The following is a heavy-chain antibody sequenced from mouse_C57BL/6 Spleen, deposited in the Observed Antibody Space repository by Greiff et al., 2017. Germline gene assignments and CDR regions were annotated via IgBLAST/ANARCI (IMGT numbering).Heavy chain of an antibody. Sequence: QVQLQQPGAELVKPGASVKLSCKASGYTFTSYWMHWVKQMPGQGLEWIGMIHPNSGSTNYNEKFKSQVTLTVDKSYSTAYMQHSGLTSEDSAVYYCARRGTTCVDYWGQGTPRTVSA. CDR2: IHPNSGST. CDR1: GYTFTSYW. D-gene: IGHD1-1*01. CDR3: ARRGTTCVDY. V-gene: IGHV1-64*01. J-gene: IGHJ2*01.